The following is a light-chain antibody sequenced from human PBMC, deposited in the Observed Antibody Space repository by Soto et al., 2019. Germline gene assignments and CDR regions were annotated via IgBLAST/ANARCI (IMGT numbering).Light chain of an antibody. CDR1: SSNIGSNY. J-gene: IGLJ2*01. CDR2: NNN. CDR3: GTWDRSLRAGV. V-gene: IGLV1-51*01. Sequence: QSALTQPPSVSAAPGQKVTISCAGSSSNIGSNYVSWYQQIPGTAPKLLIYNNNERPSGIPDRFSGSKSDTSASLDITGLQTGDEADYYWGTWDRSLRAGVFGGGTQLTVL.